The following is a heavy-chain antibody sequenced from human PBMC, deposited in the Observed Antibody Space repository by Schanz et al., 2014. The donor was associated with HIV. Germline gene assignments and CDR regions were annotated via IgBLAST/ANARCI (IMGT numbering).Heavy chain of an antibody. CDR3: ARRAGFGDYVDY. V-gene: IGHV4-34*01. J-gene: IGHJ4*02. Sequence: QVQLQQWGAGLLKPSETLSLTCAVYGGSFSGYYWSWIRQSPGKGLEWIGEINHRGSTNYNPSLKSRVPISVHAPKFHFPLKLPSLTAADTAVYYCARRAGFGDYVDYWGPGTLVTVSS. D-gene: IGHD3-10*01. CDR1: GGSFSGYY. CDR2: INHRGST.